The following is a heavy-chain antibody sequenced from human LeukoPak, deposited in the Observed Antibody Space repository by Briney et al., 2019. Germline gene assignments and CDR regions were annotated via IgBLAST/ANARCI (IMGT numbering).Heavy chain of an antibody. J-gene: IGHJ6*03. V-gene: IGHV1-2*06. CDR2: MNPNSGGT. Sequence: GASVKVSCKASGYTFTGYYMHWVRQAPGQGLEWMGRMNPNSGGTNYAQKFQGRVTMTRDTSISTAYMELSRLRSDDTAVYYCASSYYYDSSGYYYDYYYMDVWGKGTTVTVSS. CDR3: ASSYYYDSSGYYYDYYYMDV. D-gene: IGHD3-22*01. CDR1: GYTFTGYY.